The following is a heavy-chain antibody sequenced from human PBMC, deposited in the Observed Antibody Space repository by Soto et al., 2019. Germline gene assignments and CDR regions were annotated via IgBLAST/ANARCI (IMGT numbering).Heavy chain of an antibody. CDR1: GGTFSSYA. CDR3: ARSITVTVSYYYGMDV. V-gene: IGHV1-69*12. Sequence: QVQLVQSGAEVKKPGSSVKVSCKASGGTFSSYAISWVRQAPGQGLEWMGGIIPILGTANYAQKFQGRVTITADESTSTAYMELSSLRSEDTAVYYCARSITVTVSYYYGMDVWGQGTTVTVSS. J-gene: IGHJ6*02. CDR2: IIPILGTA. D-gene: IGHD1-20*01.